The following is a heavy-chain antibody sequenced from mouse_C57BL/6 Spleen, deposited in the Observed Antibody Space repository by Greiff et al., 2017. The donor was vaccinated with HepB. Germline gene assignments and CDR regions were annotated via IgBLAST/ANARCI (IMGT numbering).Heavy chain of an antibody. CDR3: TRRGVVANYYAMDY. CDR1: GYTFTDYE. Sequence: LQESGAELVRPGASVTLSCKASGYTFTDYEMHWVKQTPVHGLEWIGAIDPETGGTAYNQKFKGKAILTADKSSSTAYMELRSLTSEDSAVYYCTRRGVVANYYAMDYWGQGTSVTVSS. D-gene: IGHD1-1*01. V-gene: IGHV1-15*01. J-gene: IGHJ4*01. CDR2: IDPETGGT.